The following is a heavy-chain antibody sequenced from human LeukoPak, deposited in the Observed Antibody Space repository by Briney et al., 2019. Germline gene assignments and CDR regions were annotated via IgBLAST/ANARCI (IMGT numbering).Heavy chain of an antibody. CDR1: GFTFSADA. J-gene: IGHJ4*02. D-gene: IGHD2-21*02. V-gene: IGHV3-23*01. CDR3: ARFRTWGDKAFDY. Sequence: PGGSLRLSCAASGFTFSADAMNWVRQAPGKGLEWVSTINYNGGSTYYADSVEGRFTISRDNSKNTLYLQMNSLRAEDTAVYYCARFRTWGDKAFDYWGQGTLVTVSS. CDR2: INYNGGST.